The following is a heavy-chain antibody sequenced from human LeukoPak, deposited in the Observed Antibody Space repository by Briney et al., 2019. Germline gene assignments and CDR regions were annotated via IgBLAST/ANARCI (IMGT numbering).Heavy chain of an antibody. CDR3: AKDYYYDSSRPDY. CDR1: GFTFSSYG. D-gene: IGHD3-22*01. V-gene: IGHV3-33*06. J-gene: IGHJ4*02. Sequence: PGRSLRLSCAASGFTFSSYGMHWVRQAPGKGLEWVAVIWCDGSNKYYADSVKGRFTISRDNSKNKLYLQMNRRRAAKTAVYYWAKDYYYDSSRPDYWGQGTLVTVSS. CDR2: IWCDGSNK.